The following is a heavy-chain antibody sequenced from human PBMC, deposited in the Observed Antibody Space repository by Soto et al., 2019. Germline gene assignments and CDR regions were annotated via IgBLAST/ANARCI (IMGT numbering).Heavy chain of an antibody. CDR2: IYWDDDK. V-gene: IGHV2-5*02. CDR3: IQSRWGGASLQSYASHYYYGMDV. J-gene: IGHJ6*04. Sequence: QITLKESGPTLVKPTQTLTLTCTFSGFSLSTSGVGVGWIRQPPGKALEWLALIYWDDDKRYSPSLRSRLTIKKDTSKNQVVLTRTNMDPVDTATYYCIQSRWGGASLQSYASHYYYGMDVWGKGTPVTVSS. CDR1: GFSLSTSGVG. D-gene: IGHD2-2*01.